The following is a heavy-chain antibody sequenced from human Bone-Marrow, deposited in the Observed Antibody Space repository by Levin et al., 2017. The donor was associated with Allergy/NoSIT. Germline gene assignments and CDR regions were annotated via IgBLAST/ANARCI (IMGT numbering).Heavy chain of an antibody. CDR1: GFTFSSYG. D-gene: IGHD5-12*01. J-gene: IGHJ4*02. V-gene: IGHV3-33*01. CDR3: ARDLGPDDYGYY. Sequence: GESLKISCAASGFTFSSYGMHWVRQAPGKGLEWVAVIWYDGSNKYYADSVKGRFTISRDNSKNTLYLQMNSLRAEDTAVYYCARDLGPDDYGYYWGQGTLVTVSS. CDR2: IWYDGSNK.